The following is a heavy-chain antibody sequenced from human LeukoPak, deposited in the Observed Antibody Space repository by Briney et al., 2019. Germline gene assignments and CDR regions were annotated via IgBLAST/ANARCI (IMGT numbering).Heavy chain of an antibody. V-gene: IGHV3-23*01. J-gene: IGHJ3*02. D-gene: IGHD3-22*01. Sequence: GSLRLSCAASGFMFTDHALSWVRQAPGKGLEWVSSISGSGTTTYYAESVRGRFTISRDNSKNTVYLQMNSLRAEDTAVYYCAREMYYYDSSGYFPDDAFDIWGQGTMVTVSS. CDR1: GFMFTDHA. CDR3: AREMYYYDSSGYFPDDAFDI. CDR2: ISGSGTTT.